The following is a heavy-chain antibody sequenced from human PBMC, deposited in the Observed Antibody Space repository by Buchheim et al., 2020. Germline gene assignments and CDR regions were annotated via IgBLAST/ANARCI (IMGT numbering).Heavy chain of an antibody. CDR2: ICSTGTT. J-gene: IGHJ4*02. CDR3: ARDPYYYDNSGYKYFFDY. V-gene: IGHV4-39*07. Sequence: QLQLQESGPGLVKPSETLSLTCTVSGGSIDSRNYYWGWIRQPPGEGLEWIGTICSTGTTYYNPSLKSRDTISVDTSKNQFSLKLSSVTAADTAVYYCARDPYYYDNSGYKYFFDYWGQGIL. CDR1: GGSIDSRNYY. D-gene: IGHD3-22*01.